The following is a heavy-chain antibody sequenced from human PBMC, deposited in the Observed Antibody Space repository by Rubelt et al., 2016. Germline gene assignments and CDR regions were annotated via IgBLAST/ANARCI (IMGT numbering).Heavy chain of an antibody. CDR1: GGTFRSYA. CDR2: IIPIFVTA. D-gene: IGHD3-22*01. Sequence: QVQLVQSGAEVKKPGSSVKVSCKASGGTFRSYAISWVRQAPGQGLEWMGGIIPIFVTANYAQKFQGRVTITADESTSTAYMERSSLRSEDTAVDYCAKDRTRITMIAELDYWGQGTLVTVSS. V-gene: IGHV1-69*01. J-gene: IGHJ4*02. CDR3: AKDRTRITMIAELDY.